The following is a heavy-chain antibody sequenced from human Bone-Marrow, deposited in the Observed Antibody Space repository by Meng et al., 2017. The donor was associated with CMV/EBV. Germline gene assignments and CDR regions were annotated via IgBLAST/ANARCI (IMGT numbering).Heavy chain of an antibody. V-gene: IGHV3-21*01. D-gene: IGHD6-13*01. J-gene: IGHJ6*02. Sequence: GGSLRLSCAASGFTFSSYSMNWVRQAPGKGLEWVSSISSSSSYIYYADSVKGRFTISRDNAKNSLYLQMNSLRGEDTAVYYCARVAAAGRGMDVWGQGTTVTGSS. CDR1: GFTFSSYS. CDR3: ARVAAAGRGMDV. CDR2: ISSSSSYI.